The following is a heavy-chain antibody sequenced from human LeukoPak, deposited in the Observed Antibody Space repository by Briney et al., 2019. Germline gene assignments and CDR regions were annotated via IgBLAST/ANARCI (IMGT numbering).Heavy chain of an antibody. CDR1: GLRFSNFA. J-gene: IGHJ4*02. D-gene: IGHD3-16*01. Sequence: GGSLRLSCAASGLRFSNFAMSWVRQAPGKGLEWVSLIIGSSGDTLYAGSVKGRFTISRDISKNRLYLQMNSLRAEDTALYYCAKGAYDYIEMGYFDDWGQGTLVTVSS. CDR3: AKGAYDYIEMGYFDD. V-gene: IGHV3-23*01. CDR2: IIGSSGDT.